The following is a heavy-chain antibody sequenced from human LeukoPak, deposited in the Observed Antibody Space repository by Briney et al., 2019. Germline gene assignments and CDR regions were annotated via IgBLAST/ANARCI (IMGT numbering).Heavy chain of an antibody. D-gene: IGHD5-18*01. CDR2: IYTSGST. J-gene: IGHJ3*02. CDR3: AREPRGYSYGYPTVDAFDI. Sequence: SETLSLTCTVSGGSISSGSYYWSWIRQPAGKGLEWIGRIYTSGSTNYNPSLKSRVTISVDTSKNQFSLKLSSVTAADTAVYYCAREPRGYSYGYPTVDAFDIWGQGTMVTVSS. V-gene: IGHV4-61*02. CDR1: GGSISSGSYY.